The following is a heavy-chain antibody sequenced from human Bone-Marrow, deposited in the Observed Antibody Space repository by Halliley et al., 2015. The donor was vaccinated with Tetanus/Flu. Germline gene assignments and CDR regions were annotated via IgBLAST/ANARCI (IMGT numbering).Heavy chain of an antibody. D-gene: IGHD3-3*01. Sequence: ISYDGNYKFYGESVRGRFATSRDNSKNTVYLQMDSLRPDDTAIYYCAKDQRIRTRPPFLEYWGQGTMVTVSS. CDR3: AKDQRIRTRPPFLEY. V-gene: IGHV3-30*18. CDR2: ISYDGNYK. J-gene: IGHJ4*02.